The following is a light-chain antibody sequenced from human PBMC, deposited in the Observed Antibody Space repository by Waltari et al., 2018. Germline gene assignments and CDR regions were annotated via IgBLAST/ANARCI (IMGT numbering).Light chain of an antibody. Sequence: AIRMTQSPSSLSASTGTRVTITCRASQGVSSYLAWYQQKPGKAPNLLIYAASTLQSGVPSRFSGSGSGTDFSLIISCLQSEDFATYYCQQYYSYPWTFGQGTKVEI. CDR3: QQYYSYPWT. J-gene: IGKJ1*01. CDR2: AAS. CDR1: QGVSSY. V-gene: IGKV1-8*01.